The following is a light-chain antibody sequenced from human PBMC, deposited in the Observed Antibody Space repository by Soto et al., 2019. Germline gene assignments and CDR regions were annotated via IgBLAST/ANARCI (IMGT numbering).Light chain of an antibody. CDR3: QQYGNSSRT. CDR1: QTVTSSF. Sequence: EIVLTQSPGTLALSPGERATLSCRASQTVTSSFLAWYQQKPGQAPRLLISGASNRATDIPDRFSGSGSGTDFSLVISRVGPEDSAVYYCQQYGNSSRTFGQGTKVEIK. J-gene: IGKJ1*01. V-gene: IGKV3-20*01. CDR2: GAS.